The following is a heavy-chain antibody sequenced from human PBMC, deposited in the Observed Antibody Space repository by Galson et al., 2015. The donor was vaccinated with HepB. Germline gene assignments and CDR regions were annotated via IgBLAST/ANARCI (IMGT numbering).Heavy chain of an antibody. CDR1: GFTFSTYW. CDR2: IKHDGSEK. D-gene: IGHD1/OR15-1a*01. CDR3: ARDFRGTDDFDF. V-gene: IGHV3-7*01. Sequence: SLRLSCAASGFTFSTYWMSWVRQAPGKGLEWVANIKHDGSEKYYVDSVKGRFTISRDNAKNSLYLQMDSLRAEDTAVYYCARDFRGTDDFDFWGQGTLVTVSS. J-gene: IGHJ4*02.